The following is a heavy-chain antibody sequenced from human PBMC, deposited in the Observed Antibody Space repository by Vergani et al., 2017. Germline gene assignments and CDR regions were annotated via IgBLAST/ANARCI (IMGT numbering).Heavy chain of an antibody. CDR1: GGPISSGSYY. CDR3: ARMAVAGLSLGY. J-gene: IGHJ4*02. D-gene: IGHD6-19*01. V-gene: IGHV4-61*02. CDR2: IYTSGST. Sequence: QVQLQESGPGLVKPSQTLSLTCTVPGGPISSGSYYWSWIRQPAGKGLEWIGRIYTSGSTNYNPSLKSRVTISVDTSKNQFSLKLSSVTAADTAVYYCARMAVAGLSLGYWGQGTLVTVSS.